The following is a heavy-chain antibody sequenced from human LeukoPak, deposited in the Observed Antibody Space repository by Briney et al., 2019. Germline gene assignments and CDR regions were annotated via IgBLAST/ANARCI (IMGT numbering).Heavy chain of an antibody. Sequence: NPGGSLRLSCAASGFTFTTYWMGWVRQAPGKGLEWVANIKQDGSEKYYVDSVKGRFTISRDNVKNSLYLQMNSLRAEDTAVYYCARGYYGSGSASNWFDPWGQGTLVTVSS. CDR3: ARGYYGSGSASNWFDP. V-gene: IGHV3-7*04. D-gene: IGHD3-10*01. CDR2: IKQDGSEK. CDR1: GFTFTTYW. J-gene: IGHJ5*02.